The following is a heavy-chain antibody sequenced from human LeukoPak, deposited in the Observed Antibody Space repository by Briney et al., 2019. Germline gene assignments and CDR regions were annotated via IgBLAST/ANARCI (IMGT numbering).Heavy chain of an antibody. CDR3: ARDGTGWTVDY. CDR1: RFTFSSYT. D-gene: IGHD2-8*02. V-gene: IGHV3-21*01. J-gene: IGHJ4*02. Sequence: KAGGSLRLSCSASRFTFSSYTMNWVRQAPGKGLEWVSSISSSSDYIYYAESVKGRFTISRDNAKNSLFLQMNSLRAEDTAVYYCARDGTGWTVDYWGQGTLVTVSS. CDR2: ISSSSDYI.